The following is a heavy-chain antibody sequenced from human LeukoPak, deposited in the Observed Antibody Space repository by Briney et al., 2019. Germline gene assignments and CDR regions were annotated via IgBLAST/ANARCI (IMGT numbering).Heavy chain of an antibody. CDR3: ARVGSSSFYYYYYMDV. J-gene: IGHJ6*03. CDR2: IYYSGST. Sequence: SETLSLTCTVSGGSISSYYWSWIRQPPGKGLEWIGYIYYSGSTNYNPSLKSRVTISVDTSKNQFSLKLSSVTAADTAVYYCARVGSSSFYYYYYMDVWGKGTTITVSS. V-gene: IGHV4-59*01. D-gene: IGHD6-6*01. CDR1: GGSISSYY.